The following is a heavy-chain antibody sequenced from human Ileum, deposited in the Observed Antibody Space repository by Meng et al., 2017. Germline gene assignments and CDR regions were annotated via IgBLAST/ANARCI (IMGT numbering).Heavy chain of an antibody. D-gene: IGHD5-12*01. CDR3: ARGRSVWGGYAWFDP. CDR1: GYSFTSHD. CDR2: MNPDADSGDT. J-gene: IGHJ5*02. Sequence: QVQLVQSGAEVKKPGASVKVPCKASGYSFTSHDINWVRQAPGQGLEWMGWMNPDADSGDTGYAQKFRGRVSFSKNVSINTAYMELSSLTSDDTAVYYCARGRSVWGGYAWFDPWGRGTLVTVSS. V-gene: IGHV1-8*02.